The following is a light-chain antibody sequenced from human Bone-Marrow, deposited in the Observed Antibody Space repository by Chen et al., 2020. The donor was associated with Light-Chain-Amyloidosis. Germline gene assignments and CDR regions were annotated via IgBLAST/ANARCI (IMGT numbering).Light chain of an antibody. CDR3: QSADTRGVV. V-gene: IGLV3-25*03. Sequence: SYELTQTPSVSVSPGPSARITCAGERLAQDFAYWYQQKPGQAPVAVMFKDSERPSGIPERFSGSSAVTIVTLTISGVQAEDEADYYCQSADTRGVVFGGGTKLIVL. J-gene: IGLJ2*01. CDR1: RLAQDF. CDR2: KDS.